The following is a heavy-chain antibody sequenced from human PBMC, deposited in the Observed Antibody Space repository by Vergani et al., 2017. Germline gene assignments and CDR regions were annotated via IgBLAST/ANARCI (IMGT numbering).Heavy chain of an antibody. CDR2: ISWNSGSI. CDR3: AKDLRDSGSYYSDDAFDI. J-gene: IGHJ3*02. CDR1: GFTFDDYA. Sequence: EVQLVESGGGLVQPGRSLRLSCAAAGFTFDDYAMHWVRQAPGKGLEWVSGISWNSGSIGYADSVKGRFTISRDNAKNSLYLQMNSLRAEDTAVYYCAKDLRDSGSYYSDDAFDIWGQGTMVTVSS. D-gene: IGHD1-26*01. V-gene: IGHV3-9*01.